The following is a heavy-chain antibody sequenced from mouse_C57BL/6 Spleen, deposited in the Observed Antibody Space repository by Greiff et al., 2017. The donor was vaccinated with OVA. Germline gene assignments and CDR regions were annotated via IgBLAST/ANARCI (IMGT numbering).Heavy chain of an antibody. J-gene: IGHJ3*01. V-gene: IGHV1-15*01. D-gene: IGHD2-5*01. CDR3: SYYSNFAWFAY. Sequence: VQLQQSGAELVRPGASVTLSCKASGYTFTDYEMHWVKQTPVHGLEWIGALDPETGGTAYNQKFKGKAILTADKSSSTAYMELRSLTSEDSAVYYCSYYSNFAWFAYWGQGTLVTVSA. CDR2: LDPETGGT. CDR1: GYTFTDYE.